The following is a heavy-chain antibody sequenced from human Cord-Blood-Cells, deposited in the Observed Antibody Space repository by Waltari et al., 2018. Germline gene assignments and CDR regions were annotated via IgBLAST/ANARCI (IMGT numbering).Heavy chain of an antibody. CDR3: ARVGRQLVATSGNP. Sequence: QVQLQQWGAGLLKPSETLSLTCAVYGGSFSGYYWRWIRQPPGRGLEWIGEINHSGSTNGSPALKSRITISVDTSKNQFSLKLSSVTAADTAVYYCARVGRQLVATSGNPWGQGTLVTVSS. CDR2: INHSGST. CDR1: GGSFSGYY. J-gene: IGHJ5*02. V-gene: IGHV4-34*01. D-gene: IGHD5-12*01.